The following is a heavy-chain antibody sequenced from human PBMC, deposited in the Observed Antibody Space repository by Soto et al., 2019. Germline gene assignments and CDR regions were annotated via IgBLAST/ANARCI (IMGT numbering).Heavy chain of an antibody. CDR2: IDWDDDK. Sequence: SGPTPVNPTQTLTLACSFSGFSLSSSVMCVSWIRHPQGKALEWLALIDWDDDKYYSTSLKTRLTISKDTSKNQVVLIMTNMDPVDKATYYCARINVGAGGYYYGMDVWGQGTTVTVSS. CDR1: GFSLSSSVMC. V-gene: IGHV2-70*01. CDR3: ARINVGAGGYYYGMDV. D-gene: IGHD6-13*01. J-gene: IGHJ6*02.